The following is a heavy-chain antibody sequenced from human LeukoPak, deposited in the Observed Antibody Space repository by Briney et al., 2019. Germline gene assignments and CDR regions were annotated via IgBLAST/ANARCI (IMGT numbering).Heavy chain of an antibody. CDR1: GGTFSSYA. D-gene: IGHD6-13*01. CDR3: ARDTDSRPNWFDP. V-gene: IGHV1-69*01. J-gene: IGHJ5*02. CDR2: IIPIFGTA. Sequence: SVKVSCKASGGTFSSYAISWVRQAPGQGLEWMGGIIPIFGTANYAQKFQGRVTITADESTSTAYMELSSLRSEDTAVYYCARDTDSRPNWFDPWGQGTLVTVSS.